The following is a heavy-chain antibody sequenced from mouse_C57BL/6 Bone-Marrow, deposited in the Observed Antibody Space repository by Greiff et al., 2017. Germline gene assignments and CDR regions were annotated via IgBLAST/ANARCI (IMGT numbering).Heavy chain of an antibody. CDR3: ARRDLDGVDY. CDR1: GYAFTNYL. Sequence: VKLMESGAELVRPGTSVKVSCKASGYAFTNYLIEWVKQRPGQGLEWIGVINPGSGGTNYNEKFKGKATLTADKSSSTAYMQLSSLTSEDSAVYFCARRDLDGVDYWGQGTTLTVSS. CDR2: INPGSGGT. D-gene: IGHD3-3*01. J-gene: IGHJ2*01. V-gene: IGHV1-54*01.